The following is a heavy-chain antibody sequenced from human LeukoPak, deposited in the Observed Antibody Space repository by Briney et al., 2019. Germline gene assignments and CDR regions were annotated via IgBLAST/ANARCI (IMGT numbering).Heavy chain of an antibody. D-gene: IGHD3-3*01. J-gene: IGHJ5*02. CDR2: INPNSGGT. V-gene: IGHV1-2*02. CDR1: GYTFTGYY. Sequence: ASVKVSCKASGYTFTGYYMHWVRQAPGQGLEWMGWINPNSGGTNYAQKFQGRVTMTRDTSISTAYMELSRLRSDDTAVYYCARVLDKYDFWSGYLPWGQGTLVTVSS. CDR3: ARVLDKYDFWSGYLP.